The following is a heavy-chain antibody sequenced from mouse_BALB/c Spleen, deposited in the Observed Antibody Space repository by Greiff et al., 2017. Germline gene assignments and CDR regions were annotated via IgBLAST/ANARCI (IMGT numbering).Heavy chain of an antibody. CDR1: GYTFTSYW. J-gene: IGHJ2*01. D-gene: IGHD2-1*01. V-gene: IGHV1-7*01. CDR3: ARKEKYVNCPYYFDY. Sequence: QVQLKESGAELAKPGASVKMSCKASGYTFTSYWMHWVKQRPGQGLEWIGYINPSTGYTEYNQKFKDKATLTANKSSSTAYMQLSSLTSEDSAVYYCARKEKYVNCPYYFDYWGQGTTLTVSS. CDR2: INPSTGYT.